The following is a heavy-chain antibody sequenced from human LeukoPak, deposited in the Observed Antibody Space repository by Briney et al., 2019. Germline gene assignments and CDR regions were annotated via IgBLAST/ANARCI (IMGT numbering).Heavy chain of an antibody. J-gene: IGHJ6*02. CDR2: INPNSGGT. CDR1: GYTFTGYY. V-gene: IGHV1-2*02. Sequence: ASVKVSCKASGYTFTGYYMHWVRQAPGQGLEWMGWINPNSGGTNYAQQFQGRVTMTRDTSISTAYMELSRLRSDDTAVYYCARDPEPEYGMDVWGQGTTVTVSS. CDR3: ARDPEPEYGMDV.